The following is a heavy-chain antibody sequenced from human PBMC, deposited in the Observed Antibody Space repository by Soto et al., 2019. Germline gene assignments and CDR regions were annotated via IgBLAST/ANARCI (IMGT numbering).Heavy chain of an antibody. CDR2: IIPMFGIV. Sequence: QVQLVQSGTEARKPGSSVKVSCETSGGNFNNYGFNWVRQVPGQRLEWMGGIIPMFGIVKVGQIFQPRVAFIADQSTGKAYMQLTRLRPEDTAVYYCAGEVGGTGLQFWGQGTLVSVSS. D-gene: IGHD3-9*01. V-gene: IGHV1-69*12. CDR3: AGEVGGTGLQF. J-gene: IGHJ4*02. CDR1: GGNFNNYG.